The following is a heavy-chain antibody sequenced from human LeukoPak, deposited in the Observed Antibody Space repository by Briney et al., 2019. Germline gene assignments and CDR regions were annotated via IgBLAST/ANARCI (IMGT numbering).Heavy chain of an antibody. Sequence: PGGSLRLSCAASGFTFSDYYMSWIRQAPGKGLEWVSYISSSSSYTTYADSVKGRFTISRDNAKNSLYLQMNSLRAEDTAVYYCARDHIVGGYFDYWGQGTLVTVSS. CDR2: ISSSSSYT. J-gene: IGHJ4*02. D-gene: IGHD1-26*01. V-gene: IGHV3-11*05. CDR3: ARDHIVGGYFDY. CDR1: GFTFSDYY.